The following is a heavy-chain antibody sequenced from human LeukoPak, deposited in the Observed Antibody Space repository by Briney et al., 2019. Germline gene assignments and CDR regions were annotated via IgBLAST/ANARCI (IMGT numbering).Heavy chain of an antibody. CDR2: IYYSGST. Sequence: PSETLSLTCTVSGGSISSGGYYWSWIRQHPGKGLEWIGYIYYSGSTYYNPSLKSRVTISVDTSKNQFSLKLSSVTAADTAVYYCARDQEIVATTGSHYYYYGMDVWGQGTTVTVSS. CDR3: ARDQEIVATTGSHYYYYGMDV. V-gene: IGHV4-31*03. J-gene: IGHJ6*02. D-gene: IGHD5-12*01. CDR1: GGSISSGGYY.